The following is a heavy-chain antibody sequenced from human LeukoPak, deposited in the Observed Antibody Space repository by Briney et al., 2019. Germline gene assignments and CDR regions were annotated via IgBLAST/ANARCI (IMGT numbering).Heavy chain of an antibody. J-gene: IGHJ5*02. CDR1: GYTFTSYY. CDR2: INPSGGSA. D-gene: IGHD3-22*01. CDR3: ALYDSSGYYSDWFDP. V-gene: IGHV1-46*01. Sequence: ASVKVSCKASGYTFTSYYMHWVRQAPGQGLEWMGIINPSGGSASYAQKFQGRVTMTRDTSTSTVYMELSSLRSEDTAVYYCALYDSSGYYSDWFDPWGQGTPVTVSS.